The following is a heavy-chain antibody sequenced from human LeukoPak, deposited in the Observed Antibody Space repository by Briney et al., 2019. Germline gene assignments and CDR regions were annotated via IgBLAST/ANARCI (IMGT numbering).Heavy chain of an antibody. Sequence: ASVSVSCTASGYTFTAYYMHWVRQAPGQGLEWMGGINPKSGGTDYGQKFQGRVSMTRDTSISTAYMELTRLKSDDTAVYYCARVADGAQSGAFDIWGQGTMVTVSS. J-gene: IGHJ3*02. CDR3: ARVADGAQSGAFDI. V-gene: IGHV1-2*02. CDR2: INPKSGGT. D-gene: IGHD4-17*01. CDR1: GYTFTAYY.